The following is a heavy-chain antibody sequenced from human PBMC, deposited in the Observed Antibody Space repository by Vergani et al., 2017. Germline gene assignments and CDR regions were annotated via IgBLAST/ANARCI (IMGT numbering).Heavy chain of an antibody. Sequence: VQLVESGGGLVKPGRSLRLSCAASGFTFSSYAMSWVRQAPGTGLEWVSAISGSGGITYYADSVKGRFTIPRENDTNSLYLQMNSLRAGDTAVYYCARGCQYCSSTSPYYYYMDVWGKGTTVTVSS. V-gene: IGHV3-23*04. CDR1: GFTFSSYA. CDR3: ARGCQYCSSTSPYYYYMDV. D-gene: IGHD2-2*01. J-gene: IGHJ6*03. CDR2: ISGSGGIT.